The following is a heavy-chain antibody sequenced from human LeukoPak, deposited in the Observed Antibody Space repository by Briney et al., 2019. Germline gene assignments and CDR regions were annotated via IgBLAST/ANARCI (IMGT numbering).Heavy chain of an antibody. J-gene: IGHJ6*02. V-gene: IGHV5-10-1*01. CDR3: ARLPPGSYYYYGMDV. D-gene: IGHD2-15*01. CDR1: GYSFTSYW. CDR2: IDPSDSYT. Sequence: GESLRISCTGSGYSFTSYWISWVRQMPGKGLEWMGRIDPSDSYTNYSPSFQGHVTISADKSISTAYLQWSSLKASATAMYYCARLPPGSYYYYGMDVWGQGTTVTVSS.